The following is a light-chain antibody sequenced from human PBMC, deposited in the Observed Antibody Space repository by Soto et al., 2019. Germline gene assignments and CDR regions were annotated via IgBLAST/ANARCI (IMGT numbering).Light chain of an antibody. CDR2: GAS. CDR1: QSVSSSY. V-gene: IGKV3-15*01. CDR3: QQYNNWPRT. Sequence: EIVLTQSPGTLSLSPGERATLSCRASQSVSSSYLAWYQQKPGQAPRLLIYGASSRATGIPARFSGSGSGTEFTLTISSLQSEEFAVYYCQQYNNWPRTVGQGTKVAI. J-gene: IGKJ1*01.